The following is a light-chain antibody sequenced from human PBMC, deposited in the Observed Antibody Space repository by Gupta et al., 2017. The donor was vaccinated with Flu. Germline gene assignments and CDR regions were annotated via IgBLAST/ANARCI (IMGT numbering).Light chain of an antibody. CDR3: QQHNSCPFT. V-gene: IGKV1-9*01. CDR1: QGLSRH. J-gene: IGKJ5*01. Sequence: DIPSTPAPSFPFSSVGDRVTITCRASQGLSRHFAWYQQKPGKAPKLLIYDASTLQSGVPSRFSGSGSGTEFTLTISTLQPDDFATYYCQQHNSCPFTFGQGTRVDIK. CDR2: DAS.